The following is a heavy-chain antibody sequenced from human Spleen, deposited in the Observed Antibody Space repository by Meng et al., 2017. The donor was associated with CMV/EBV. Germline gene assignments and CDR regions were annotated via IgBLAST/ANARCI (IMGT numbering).Heavy chain of an antibody. CDR3: AREERKDCYICYGMDV. CDR2: IRSKANSYAT. CDR1: GFTFSGSA. Sequence: GESLKISCAASGFTFSGSAMHWVRQASGKGLEWVGRIRSKANSYATAYAASVKGRFTISRDDSKNTAYLQMYGLSRDDTAVYYCAREERKDCYICYGMDVWGQGTTVTVSS. J-gene: IGHJ6*02. D-gene: IGHD2-21*02. V-gene: IGHV3-73*01.